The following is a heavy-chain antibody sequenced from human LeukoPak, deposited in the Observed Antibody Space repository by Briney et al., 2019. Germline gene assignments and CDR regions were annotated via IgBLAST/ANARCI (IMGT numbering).Heavy chain of an antibody. V-gene: IGHV4-39*07. CDR3: ASPGAVAGGHDAFDI. CDR1: GGSISSSSYY. D-gene: IGHD6-19*01. CDR2: IYYSGST. J-gene: IGHJ3*02. Sequence: PSETLSLTCTVSGGSISSSSYYWGWIRQPPGKGLEWIGSIYYSGSTYYNPSLKSRVTISVDTSKNQFSLKLSSVTAADTAVYYCASPGAVAGGHDAFDIWGQGTMVTVSS.